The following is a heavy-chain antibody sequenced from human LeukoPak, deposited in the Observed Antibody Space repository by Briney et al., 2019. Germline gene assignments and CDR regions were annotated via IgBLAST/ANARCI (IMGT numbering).Heavy chain of an antibody. D-gene: IGHD5-18*01. CDR1: GDSISSSRYY. V-gene: IGHV4-39*07. CDR3: ARVGYNYGPSHFQH. Sequence: SETLSLTCIVSGDSISSSRYYWSWIRQPPGKGLEWIGEINHSGSTNYNPSLKSRVTISVDTSKNQFSLKLSSVTAADTAVYYCARVGYNYGPSHFQHWGQGTLVTVSS. J-gene: IGHJ1*01. CDR2: INHSGST.